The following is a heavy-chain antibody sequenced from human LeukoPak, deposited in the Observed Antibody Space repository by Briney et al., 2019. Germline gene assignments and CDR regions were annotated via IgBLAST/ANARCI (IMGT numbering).Heavy chain of an antibody. Sequence: PGGSLRLSCAASGFTFSSYGMHWVRQAPGKGLEWVAFIRYDGSNKYYADSVKGRFTISRDNSKNTLYLQMNSLRAEDTAVYYCATINDYGDYSFDYWGQGTLVTVSS. V-gene: IGHV3-30*02. CDR3: ATINDYGDYSFDY. J-gene: IGHJ4*02. CDR1: GFTFSSYG. CDR2: IRYDGSNK. D-gene: IGHD4-17*01.